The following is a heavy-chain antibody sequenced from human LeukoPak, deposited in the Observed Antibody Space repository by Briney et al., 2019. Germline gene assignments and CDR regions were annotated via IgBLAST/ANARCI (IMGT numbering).Heavy chain of an antibody. CDR2: IYTSGST. Sequence: PSETLSLTCTVSGGSISSGSYYWSWIRQPAGKGLEWIGRIYTSGSTNYNPSLKSRVTISVDTSKNQFSLKLSSVTAADTAVYYCARNYDSRGYYLSSFDIWGQGTMVTVSS. CDR1: GGSISSGSYY. J-gene: IGHJ3*02. CDR3: ARNYDSRGYYLSSFDI. D-gene: IGHD3-22*01. V-gene: IGHV4-61*02.